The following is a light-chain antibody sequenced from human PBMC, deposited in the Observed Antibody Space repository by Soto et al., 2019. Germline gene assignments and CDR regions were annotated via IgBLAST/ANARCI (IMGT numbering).Light chain of an antibody. CDR3: QKYNSAPRA. V-gene: IGKV3-20*01. Sequence: DIVLTQSPGTLSLCPGERSTLSCRASQSVSNNYLAWYQQKPGQAPRLLIYGASNRATGIPDRFSGSGSGTEFTLTISSLQPEDVATYYCQKYNSAPRAFGQGTKVDIK. CDR1: QSVSNNY. J-gene: IGKJ1*01. CDR2: GAS.